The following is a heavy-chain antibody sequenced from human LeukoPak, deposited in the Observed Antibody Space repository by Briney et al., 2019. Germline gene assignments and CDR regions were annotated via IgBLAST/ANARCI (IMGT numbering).Heavy chain of an antibody. V-gene: IGHV4-39*01. D-gene: IGHD1-1*01. J-gene: IGHJ4*02. Sequence: PSETLSLTCTVSGGSISSSSYYWGWIRQPPGKGLEWIGSIYYSGSTYYNPSLKSRVTISVDTSKNQFSLKLSSVTAADTAVYYCASITRNWNYYDYWGQGTLVTVSS. CDR1: GGSISSSSYY. CDR3: ASITRNWNYYDY. CDR2: IYYSGST.